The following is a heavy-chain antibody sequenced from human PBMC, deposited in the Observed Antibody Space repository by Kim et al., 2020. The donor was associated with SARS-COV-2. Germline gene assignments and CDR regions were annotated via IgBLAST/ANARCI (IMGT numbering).Heavy chain of an antibody. J-gene: IGHJ4*02. Sequence: GGSLRLSCAASGFTFSSYAMSWVRQAPGKGLEWVSAISGSGGSTYYADSVKGRFTISRDNSKNTLYLQMNSLRAEDTAVYYCAKGSIIVVVPAATDYWGQGTLVTVSS. CDR3: AKGSIIVVVPAATDY. V-gene: IGHV3-23*01. CDR2: ISGSGGST. CDR1: GFTFSSYA. D-gene: IGHD2-2*01.